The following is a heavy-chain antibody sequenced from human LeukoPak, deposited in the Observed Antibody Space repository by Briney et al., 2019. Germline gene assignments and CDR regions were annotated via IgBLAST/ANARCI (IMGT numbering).Heavy chain of an antibody. D-gene: IGHD3-22*01. V-gene: IGHV4-59*12. Sequence: PSETLSLACTVSGGSISSYYWSWIRQPPGKGLEWIGYIYYSGSTNYNPSLKSRVTISVDKSKNQFSLKLSSVTAADTVVYYCARLAHSSGYSLPFDYWGQGTLVTVSS. CDR1: GGSISSYY. CDR2: IYYSGST. J-gene: IGHJ4*02. CDR3: ARLAHSSGYSLPFDY.